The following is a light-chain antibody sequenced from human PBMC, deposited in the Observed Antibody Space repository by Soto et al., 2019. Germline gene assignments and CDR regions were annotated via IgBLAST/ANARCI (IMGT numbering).Light chain of an antibody. CDR2: EVS. J-gene: IGLJ2*01. Sequence: QSVLTQPASVSGSPGQSITISCTGTSSDIGGYKFVSWYQQHPGKAPKLMIYEVSNRPSGVSNRLSGSKSGNAAPLTISGLQAEDEADYYCSSYTSSRTLVFGGGTKVTVL. CDR3: SSYTSSRTLV. CDR1: SSDIGGYKF. V-gene: IGLV2-14*01.